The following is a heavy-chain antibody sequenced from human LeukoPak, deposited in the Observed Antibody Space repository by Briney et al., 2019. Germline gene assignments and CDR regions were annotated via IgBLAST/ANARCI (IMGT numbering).Heavy chain of an antibody. V-gene: IGHV3-23*01. CDR1: GFTFSSYA. Sequence: GGSLRLSCAASGFTFSSYAMSWVRQAPGKGLEWVSSISGSGGNTFYADSVKGRFTISRDNSKNTLYLQMNSLRAEDTAAYHCAKGRSEDGDAALNYWGQGTLVTVSS. CDR2: ISGSGGNT. J-gene: IGHJ4*02. CDR3: AKGRSEDGDAALNY. D-gene: IGHD4-17*01.